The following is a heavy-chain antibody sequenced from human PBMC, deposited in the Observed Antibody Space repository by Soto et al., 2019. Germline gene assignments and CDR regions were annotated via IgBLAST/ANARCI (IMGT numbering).Heavy chain of an antibody. J-gene: IGHJ4*02. CDR1: GFTFSSYA. D-gene: IGHD6-13*01. V-gene: IGHV3-23*01. CDR3: ARSLFIAATDTEPFDS. Sequence: EVQLSESGGGLVQPGGSLTLSCAASGFTFSSYAMSWVRQAPGKGLEWVSAISGGGNDRFYADSVQGRFTISRDNSRNTLYLHMNRLRAEDTAVHYCARSLFIAATDTEPFDSWGQGTLVTVAS. CDR2: ISGGGNDR.